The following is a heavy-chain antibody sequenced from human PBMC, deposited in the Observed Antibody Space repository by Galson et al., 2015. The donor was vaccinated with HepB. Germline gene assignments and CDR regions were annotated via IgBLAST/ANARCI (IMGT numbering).Heavy chain of an antibody. J-gene: IGHJ6*02. Sequence: SLRLSCAASGFTFTSYAMHWVRQAPGRGLEWVALLSYDGHQKYYADSVKGRLTISRDNAMRTLHLQMNSLGAEDTAVYYCVKDLLHDYVRGSYRSGRYYYYAMDVWGQGTTVTVSS. CDR2: LSYDGHQK. V-gene: IGHV3-30*18. D-gene: IGHD3-16*02. CDR1: GFTFTSYA. CDR3: VKDLLHDYVRGSYRSGRYYYYAMDV.